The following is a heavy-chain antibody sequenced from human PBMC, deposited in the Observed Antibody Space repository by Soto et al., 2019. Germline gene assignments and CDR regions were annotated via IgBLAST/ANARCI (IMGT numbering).Heavy chain of an antibody. Sequence: EVQLVESGGGLVQPGRSLRLSCAASGFTFDDYDMHWVRQAPGKGLEWVSGISWNSGSIGYADSVKGRFTISRDNAKNSLYLQMNSLRAEDTALYYCAKDSSGYDMRYFDYWGQGTLVTVSS. CDR2: ISWNSGSI. D-gene: IGHD5-12*01. V-gene: IGHV3-9*01. CDR3: AKDSSGYDMRYFDY. J-gene: IGHJ4*02. CDR1: GFTFDDYD.